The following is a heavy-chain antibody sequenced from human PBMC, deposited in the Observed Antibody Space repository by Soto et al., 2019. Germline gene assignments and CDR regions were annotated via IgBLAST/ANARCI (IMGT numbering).Heavy chain of an antibody. CDR3: ARDSNVVVVAATSIGYYYYGMDV. Sequence: GASVKVSCKASGYTFTGYYMHWVRQAPGQGLEWMGWINPNSGGTNYAQKFQGRVTMTRDTSISTAYMELSRLRSDDTAVYYCARDSNVVVVAATSIGYYYYGMDVWGQGTTVTVSS. J-gene: IGHJ6*02. CDR2: INPNSGGT. V-gene: IGHV1-2*02. D-gene: IGHD2-15*01. CDR1: GYTFTGYY.